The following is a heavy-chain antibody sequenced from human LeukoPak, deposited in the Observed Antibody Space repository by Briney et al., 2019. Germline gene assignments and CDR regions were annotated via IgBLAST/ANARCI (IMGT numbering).Heavy chain of an antibody. J-gene: IGHJ5*02. CDR1: GYSFTTYG. Sequence: GASVTVSFKASGYSFTTYGISWVRQAPGQGLEWMGWISAYNGNTNYAQKLQGRVTMTTDTFTSTAYMELRIWGHDETAVSYCARDMMAARPNWFDPWGQGTLVTVSS. CDR2: ISAYNGNT. CDR3: ARDMMAARPNWFDP. D-gene: IGHD6-6*01. V-gene: IGHV1-18*01.